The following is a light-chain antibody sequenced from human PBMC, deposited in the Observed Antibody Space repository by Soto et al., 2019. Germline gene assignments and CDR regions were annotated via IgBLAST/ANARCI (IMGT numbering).Light chain of an antibody. CDR3: QQRSNWPPWT. Sequence: EIXLTQSPATMSLSPGERATLSCRASQSVSSYLAWYQQKPGQAPRLLIYDASNKATGIPARFSGSGSGTDFTLTISSLEPEDFAVYYCQQRSNWPPWTFVQGTKVEIK. V-gene: IGKV3-11*01. CDR2: DAS. J-gene: IGKJ1*01. CDR1: QSVSSY.